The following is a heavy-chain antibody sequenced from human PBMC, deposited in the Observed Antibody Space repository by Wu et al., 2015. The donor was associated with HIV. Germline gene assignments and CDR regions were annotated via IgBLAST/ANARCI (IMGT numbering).Heavy chain of an antibody. CDR3: ARDLGNDVFDI. CDR1: GYTLTEIS. J-gene: IGHJ3*02. D-gene: IGHD1-26*01. V-gene: IGHV1-24*01. Sequence: QVHLVQSGAEVKKPGASVKVSCKVSGYTLTEISMHWVRQTPGKRLEWMGGFDLEGGETIYAQKFQGRVTITADESTSTAYMELSSLRSEDTAVYYCARDLGNDVFDIWGQGTMVTVSS. CDR2: FDLEGGET.